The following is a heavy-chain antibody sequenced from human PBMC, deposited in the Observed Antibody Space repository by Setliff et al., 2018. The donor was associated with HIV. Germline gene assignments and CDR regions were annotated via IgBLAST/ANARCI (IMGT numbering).Heavy chain of an antibody. CDR2: ILYDGSNK. V-gene: IGHV3-30*01. Sequence: PGGSLRLSCAASGFTFSSYAMHWVRQAPGKGLEWVAVILYDGSNKYYADSVKGRFTISRDNSKNTLYLQMNSLRAEDTAVYYCARSVIGYYYYGMDVWGQGTLVTVSS. J-gene: IGHJ6*02. CDR1: GFTFSSYA. D-gene: IGHD3-10*01. CDR3: ARSVIGYYYYGMDV.